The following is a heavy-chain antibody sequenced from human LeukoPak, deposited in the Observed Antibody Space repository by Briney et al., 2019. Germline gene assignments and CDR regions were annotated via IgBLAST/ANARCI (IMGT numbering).Heavy chain of an antibody. CDR3: ASNPYYYGSGGYYSPKGVYNWFDP. V-gene: IGHV1-69*05. D-gene: IGHD3-10*01. Sequence: SVKVSCKASGGTFSSYAISWVRQAPGQGLEWMGGIIPIFGTANYAQKFQGRVTITTDESTSTAYMELSSLRSEDTAVYYCASNPYYYGSGGYYSPKGVYNWFDPWGQGTLVTVSS. CDR2: IIPIFGTA. J-gene: IGHJ5*02. CDR1: GGTFSSYA.